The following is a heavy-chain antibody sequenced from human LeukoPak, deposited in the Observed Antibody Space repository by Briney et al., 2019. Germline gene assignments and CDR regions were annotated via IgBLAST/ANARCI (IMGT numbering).Heavy chain of an antibody. CDR3: ASLILIAAGSDF. CDR1: GGSFSGYY. J-gene: IGHJ4*02. Sequence: SETLSLTCAVYGGSFSGYYWSWIRQPPGKGLEWIGEINHSGSTNYNPSLKSRVTISVDTSKNQFSLKLSSVTAADTAVYYCASLILIAAGSDFWGQGNQVTVSS. CDR2: INHSGST. D-gene: IGHD6-13*01. V-gene: IGHV4-34*01.